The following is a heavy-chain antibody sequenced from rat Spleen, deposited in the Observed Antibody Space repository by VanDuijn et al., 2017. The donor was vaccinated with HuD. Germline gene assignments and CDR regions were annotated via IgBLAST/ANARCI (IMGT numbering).Heavy chain of an antibody. Sequence: EVQLVESGGGLVQPGRSMKLSCAASGLSFSNYDMAWVRQAPTKGLEWVASISTDGSGTFYRDSVKGRFTISRDNAKSTLYLQMDSLRSEDTATYYCTRGFGLFDYWGQGVMVTVSS. CDR1: GLSFSNYD. CDR2: ISTDGSGT. D-gene: IGHD4-3*01. V-gene: IGHV5-25*01. J-gene: IGHJ2*01. CDR3: TRGFGLFDY.